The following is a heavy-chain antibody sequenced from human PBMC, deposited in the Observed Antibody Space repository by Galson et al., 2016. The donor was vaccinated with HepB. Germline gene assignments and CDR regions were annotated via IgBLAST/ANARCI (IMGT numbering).Heavy chain of an antibody. J-gene: IGHJ4*02. CDR2: ISNNIRTT. D-gene: IGHD5-12*01. CDR3: AIDRGDSGYPVFAF. Sequence: SLRLSCAASGFTFSEERMTWVRQAPGKGLEWISYISNNIRTTYYADSVKGRFTISRDNARSALYLQMDSLRDEDTAVYYWAIDRGDSGYPVFAFWGQGVLVTVSS. V-gene: IGHV3-48*02. CDR1: GFTFSEER.